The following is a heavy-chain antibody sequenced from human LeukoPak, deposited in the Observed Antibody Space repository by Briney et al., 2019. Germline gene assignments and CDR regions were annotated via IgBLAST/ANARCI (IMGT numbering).Heavy chain of an antibody. Sequence: PSETLSLTCAVYGGSFNDYYWNWIRQPPGKGLEWIGEINHSGSTNYNPSLKSRVTISVDTSKNQFSLKLSSVTAADTAVYYCARQNSQYYYDSSGYYPNYYYYMDVWGKGTTVTISS. J-gene: IGHJ6*03. CDR1: GGSFNDYY. D-gene: IGHD3-22*01. V-gene: IGHV4-34*01. CDR2: INHSGST. CDR3: ARQNSQYYYDSSGYYPNYYYYMDV.